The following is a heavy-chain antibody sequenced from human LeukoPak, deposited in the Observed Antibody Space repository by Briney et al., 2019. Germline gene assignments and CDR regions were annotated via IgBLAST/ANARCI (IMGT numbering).Heavy chain of an antibody. J-gene: IGHJ3*02. Sequence: GGSLRLSCAASGFTFSSYSMNWVRQAPGKGMGWVSYISSSSSTIYYADSVKGRFTISRDNAKNSLYLQMNSLRDEDTAVYCCARDHCTGGVCYDAFDIWGQGTMVTVSS. D-gene: IGHD2-8*02. CDR3: ARDHCTGGVCYDAFDI. CDR1: GFTFSSYS. V-gene: IGHV3-48*02. CDR2: ISSSSSTI.